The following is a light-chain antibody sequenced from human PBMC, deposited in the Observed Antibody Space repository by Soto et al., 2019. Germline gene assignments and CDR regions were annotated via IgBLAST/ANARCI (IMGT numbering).Light chain of an antibody. CDR2: GAS. Sequence: DIQMTQSPSTLSASVGDRVTITCRASQSISSWLAWYQQKPGKAPKLLIYGASSLQSGVPSRFSGSGSGTEFTLTISSLQPEDFATYYCQQSYSIPPITFGQGTRLEIK. J-gene: IGKJ5*01. CDR1: QSISSW. CDR3: QQSYSIPPIT. V-gene: IGKV1-5*01.